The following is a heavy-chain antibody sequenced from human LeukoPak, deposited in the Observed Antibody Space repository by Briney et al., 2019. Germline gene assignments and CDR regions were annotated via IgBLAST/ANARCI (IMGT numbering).Heavy chain of an antibody. Sequence: SETLSLTCAVYGGSFSGYYWSWIRQPPGKGLEWIGEINHSGSTNYNPSLKSRVTTSVDTSKNQFSLKLSSVTAADTAVYYCARGYDSSGYYHWGQGTLVTVSS. CDR3: ARGYDSSGYYH. CDR2: INHSGST. CDR1: GGSFSGYY. J-gene: IGHJ5*02. V-gene: IGHV4-34*01. D-gene: IGHD3-22*01.